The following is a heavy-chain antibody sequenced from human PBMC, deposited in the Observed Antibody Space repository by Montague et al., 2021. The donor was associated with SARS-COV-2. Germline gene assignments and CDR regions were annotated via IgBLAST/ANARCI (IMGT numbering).Heavy chain of an antibody. Sequence: VKTTQTLTLTCTFSGFSLSTPNVGVGWIRQPPGKALEWVAVIYSNDEKRYSPSLRNRLTITKDTAKNQVVLSLTYVDPVDTATYYCAHLIRYYDIFTGIPFDYWGQGSRVTVSS. D-gene: IGHD3-9*01. CDR3: AHLIRYYDIFTGIPFDY. CDR2: IYSNDEK. J-gene: IGHJ4*02. V-gene: IGHV2-5*01. CDR1: GFSLSTPNVG.